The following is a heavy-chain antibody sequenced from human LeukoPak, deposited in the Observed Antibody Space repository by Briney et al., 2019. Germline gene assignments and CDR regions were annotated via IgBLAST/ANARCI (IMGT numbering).Heavy chain of an antibody. CDR3: ARGPKSDYVDH. J-gene: IGHJ4*02. V-gene: IGHV3-48*03. Sequence: GGSLRLSCAASGFTFSSYEMNWVRQAPGKGLEWVSHIRSSGSTIYYADSVKGRFTNSRDNAQKSLYLQMNSLRVEDTAVYYCARGPKSDYVDHWGQGTLVTVSS. CDR1: GFTFSSYE. CDR2: IRSSGSTI.